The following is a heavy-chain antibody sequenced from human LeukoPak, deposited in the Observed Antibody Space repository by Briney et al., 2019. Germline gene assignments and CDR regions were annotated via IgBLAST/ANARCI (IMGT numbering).Heavy chain of an antibody. CDR1: GFTFSSYA. J-gene: IGHJ4*02. CDR2: ISYDGSSK. CDR3: AAGYSYGRPLDY. V-gene: IGHV3-30-3*01. Sequence: GRSLRLSCAASGFTFSSYAMHWVRQAPGKGLEWVAVISYDGSSKYYADSVKGRFTISRDNSKNTLYLQMNSLRAEDTAVYYCAAGYSYGRPLDYWGQGTLVTVSS. D-gene: IGHD5-18*01.